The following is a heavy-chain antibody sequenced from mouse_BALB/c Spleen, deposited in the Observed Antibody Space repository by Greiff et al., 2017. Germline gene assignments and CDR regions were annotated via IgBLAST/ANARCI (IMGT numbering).Heavy chain of an antibody. CDR1: GYSITSGYY. Sequence: EVQLQQSGPGLVKPSQSLSLTCSVTGYSITSGYYWNWIRQFPGNKLEWMGYISYDGSNNYNPSLKNQISITRDTSKNQFFLKLNSVTTEDTATYYCARYRYDGAYWGQGTLVTVSA. CDR2: ISYDGSN. V-gene: IGHV3-6*02. D-gene: IGHD2-14*01. CDR3: ARYRYDGAY. J-gene: IGHJ3*01.